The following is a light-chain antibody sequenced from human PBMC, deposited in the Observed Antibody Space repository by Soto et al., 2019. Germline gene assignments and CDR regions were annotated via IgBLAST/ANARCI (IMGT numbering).Light chain of an antibody. V-gene: IGKV1-9*01. CDR2: AAS. J-gene: IGKJ1*01. CDR3: QQLNTYPRT. CDR1: QDISAY. Sequence: DSQLTQSPSFLSASIGDRVTITCRASQDISAYLAWYQQEPGKAPKLLIYAASTLQSGVPSRFSGSGSGAEFSLTISSLQPEDFASYYCQQLNTYPRTFGQGTKVEIK.